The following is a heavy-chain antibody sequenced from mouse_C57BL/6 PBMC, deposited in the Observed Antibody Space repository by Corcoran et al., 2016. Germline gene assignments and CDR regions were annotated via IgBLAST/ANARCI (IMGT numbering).Heavy chain of an antibody. CDR2: INTYSGVP. D-gene: IGHD1-1*01. V-gene: IGHV9-3*01. Sequence: QIQLVQYGPELKKPGETVKISCKASGYTFTTYGMSWVKQAPGKGLKWMGWINTYSGVPTYADDFKGRFAFSLETSASTAYLQINNLKNEDTATYFCARGTTVGSDYLGQGTTLTVSS. CDR3: ARGTTVGSDY. J-gene: IGHJ2*01. CDR1: GYTFTTYG.